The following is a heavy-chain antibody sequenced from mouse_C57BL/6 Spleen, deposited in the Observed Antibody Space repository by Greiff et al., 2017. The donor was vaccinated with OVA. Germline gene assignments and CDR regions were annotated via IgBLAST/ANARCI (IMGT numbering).Heavy chain of an antibody. D-gene: IGHD2-2*01. J-gene: IGHJ2*01. V-gene: IGHV1-64*01. CDR3: ARFGVTTSYFDY. Sequence: QVQLQQPGAELVKPGASVKLSCKASGYTFTSYWMHWVKQRPGQGLEWIGMIHPNSGGTNYNEKFKSKATLTVDKSSSTAYMQLSSLTSEDSAVYYCARFGVTTSYFDYWGQGTTLTVSS. CDR2: IHPNSGGT. CDR1: GYTFTSYW.